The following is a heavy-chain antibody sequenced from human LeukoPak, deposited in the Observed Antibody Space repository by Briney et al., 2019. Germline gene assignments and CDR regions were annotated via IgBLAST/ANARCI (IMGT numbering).Heavy chain of an antibody. CDR2: IYYSGST. Sequence: SETLSLTCTVSGGSISSYYWSWIRQPPGKGLEWIGYIYYSGSTNYNPSPKSRVTISVDTSKNQFSLKLSSVTAADTAVYYCARTSQGEFDYWGQGTLVTVSS. D-gene: IGHD3-16*01. V-gene: IGHV4-59*01. CDR3: ARTSQGEFDY. CDR1: GGSISSYY. J-gene: IGHJ4*02.